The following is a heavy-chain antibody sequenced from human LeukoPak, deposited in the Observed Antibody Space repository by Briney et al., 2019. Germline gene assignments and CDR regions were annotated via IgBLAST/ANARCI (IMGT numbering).Heavy chain of an antibody. CDR1: GGSVSSGSYY. CDR2: IYYSGST. V-gene: IGHV4-61*01. Sequence: SETLSLTCTVSGGSVSSGSYYWSWIRQPPGKGLEWIGYIYYSGSTNYNPSLKSRVTISVDTSKNQFSLKLSSVTAADTAVYYCARGNSNYYDSSGYHFDHWGQGTLVTVSS. D-gene: IGHD3-22*01. J-gene: IGHJ4*02. CDR3: ARGNSNYYDSSGYHFDH.